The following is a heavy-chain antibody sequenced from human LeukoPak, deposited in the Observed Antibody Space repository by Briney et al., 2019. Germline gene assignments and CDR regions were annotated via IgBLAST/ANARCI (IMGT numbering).Heavy chain of an antibody. CDR3: ASLAGGNSESGDAFDI. J-gene: IGHJ3*02. D-gene: IGHD4-23*01. CDR2: INPSVGST. CDR1: GYTFTSYY. V-gene: IGHV1-46*01. Sequence: ASVKVSCKASGYTFTSYYMDWERQASGQGLEWMGIINPSVGSTSYAQKFQGRVTMTRDVSTSTVYMDLSSLRSEDTAIYYCASLAGGNSESGDAFDIWGQGTMVTVSS.